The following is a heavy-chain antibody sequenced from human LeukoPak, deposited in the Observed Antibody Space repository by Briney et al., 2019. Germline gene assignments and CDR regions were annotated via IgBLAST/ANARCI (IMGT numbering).Heavy chain of an antibody. CDR3: GTVGASYGSGSYSDY. V-gene: IGHV3-7*01. D-gene: IGHD3-10*01. J-gene: IGHJ4*02. CDR2: INQDGSQK. Sequence: QAGGSLRLSYAASGFTFSSYAMSWVRQAPGKGLEWVANINQDGSQKYYVDSVKGRFTISRDNAKKSLFLQMNSLRAEDTAVYYCGTVGASYGSGSYSDYWGQGTLVTVSS. CDR1: GFTFSSYA.